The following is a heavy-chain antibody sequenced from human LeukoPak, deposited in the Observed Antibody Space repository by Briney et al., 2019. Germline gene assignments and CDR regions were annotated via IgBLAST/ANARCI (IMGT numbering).Heavy chain of an antibody. V-gene: IGHV4-59*01. CDR3: ARVYSSGWAFDY. CDR1: GGSISSYY. J-gene: IGHJ4*02. Sequence: SETLSLTCNVSGGSISSYYWSWIRQPPGKGLEWIGYIYYSGSTNYNPSLKSRVTISVDTSKNQFSLKLSSVTAADTAVYYCARVYSSGWAFDYWGQGTLVTVSS. D-gene: IGHD6-19*01. CDR2: IYYSGST.